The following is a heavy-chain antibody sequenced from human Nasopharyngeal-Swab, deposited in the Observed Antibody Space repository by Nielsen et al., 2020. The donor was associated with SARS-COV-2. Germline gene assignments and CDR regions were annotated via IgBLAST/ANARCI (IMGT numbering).Heavy chain of an antibody. CDR1: GFTFSSYS. CDR3: ARDYYYYGMDV. J-gene: IGHJ6*02. CDR2: ISSSSSYI. V-gene: IGHV3-21*01. Sequence: GESLKISCAASGFTFSSYSMSWVRQAPGKGLEWVSSISSSSSYIYYADSVKGRFTISRDNAKNSLYLQMNSLRAEDTAVYYCARDYYYYGMDVWGQGTTVTVSS.